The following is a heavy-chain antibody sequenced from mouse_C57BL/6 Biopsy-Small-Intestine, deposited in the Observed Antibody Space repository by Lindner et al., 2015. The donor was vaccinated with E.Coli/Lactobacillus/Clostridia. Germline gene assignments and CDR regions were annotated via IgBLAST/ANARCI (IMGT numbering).Heavy chain of an antibody. J-gene: IGHJ2*01. CDR3: ARREVYYFDY. CDR2: INPSTGGT. CDR1: GYSFTGNY. Sequence: VQLQESGPELVKSGASVKMSCKASGYSFTGNYLNWVKQSPEKSLEWIGEINPSTGGTTYNQKFRAKATLTVDKSSSTAYMQFKSLTSEDSAVYYCARREVYYFDYWGQGTTLTVSS. V-gene: IGHV1-42*01.